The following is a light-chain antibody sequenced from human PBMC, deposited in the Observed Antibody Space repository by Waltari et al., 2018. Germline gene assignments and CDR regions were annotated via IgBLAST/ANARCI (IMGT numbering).Light chain of an antibody. CDR2: DVT. V-gene: IGLV2-14*01. CDR3: ASYTSTRTVV. Sequence: QSALTQPASVSGSPGQSITISCSGTSSDVGGYNYVSWYQQHPGNAPKLIIFDVTRWPSGVSNRFSGSKSGNTASLTIFGFQAEDEADYYCASYTSTRTVVFGGGTRVTVL. CDR1: SSDVGGYNY. J-gene: IGLJ2*01.